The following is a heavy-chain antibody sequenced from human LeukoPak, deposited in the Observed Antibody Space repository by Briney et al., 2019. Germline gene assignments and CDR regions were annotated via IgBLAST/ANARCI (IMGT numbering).Heavy chain of an antibody. CDR2: MNPNSGNT. V-gene: IGHV1-8*01. Sequence: ASVKVSCKASGYTLTSYDINWVRQATGQGLEWMGWMNPNSGNTGNAQKFQGRVTMTRNTSISTAYMELSSLRSEDTAVYYCARGRRDSRQFDYWGQGTLVTVCS. CDR3: ARGRRDSRQFDY. D-gene: IGHD3-10*01. J-gene: IGHJ4*02. CDR1: GYTLTSYD.